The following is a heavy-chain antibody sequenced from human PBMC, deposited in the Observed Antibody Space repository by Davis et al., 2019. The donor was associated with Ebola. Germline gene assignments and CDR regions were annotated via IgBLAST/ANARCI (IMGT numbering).Heavy chain of an antibody. CDR3: ARGGRWYDIMTEASLMDV. CDR1: GFRFSTYT. Sequence: PGGSLRLSCAASGFRFSTYTMNWVRQAPGKGLEWISYISSSSTNIYYADSVKGRFTVSSDNAKNSLFLQMNSLRGEDAAVYYCARGGRWYDIMTEASLMDVWGKGTTVTVSS. J-gene: IGHJ6*04. D-gene: IGHD3-9*01. V-gene: IGHV3-48*01. CDR2: ISSSSTNI.